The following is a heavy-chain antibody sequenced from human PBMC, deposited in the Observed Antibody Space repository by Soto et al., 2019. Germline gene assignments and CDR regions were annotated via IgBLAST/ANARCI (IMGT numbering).Heavy chain of an antibody. CDR1: VGTFSSYA. D-gene: IGHD5-18*01. Sequence: GASLKVSCKASVGTFSSYAISWVRQAPGQGIEWMGGIIPIFGTANYAQKFQGRVTITADESTSKAYMELSSLRSEDTAVYYCAREALQLWNNVYYFDYWGHGTLLTVSS. CDR3: AREALQLWNNVYYFDY. V-gene: IGHV1-69*13. CDR2: IIPIFGTA. J-gene: IGHJ4*01.